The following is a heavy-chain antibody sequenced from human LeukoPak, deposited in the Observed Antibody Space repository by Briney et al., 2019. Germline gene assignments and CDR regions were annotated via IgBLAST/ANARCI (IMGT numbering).Heavy chain of an antibody. J-gene: IGHJ2*01. CDR1: GGSFSGYY. Sequence: SETLSLTCAVYGGSFSGYYWSWIRQPPGKGLEWIGEINRSGSTNYNPSLKSRVTISVDTSKNQFSLKLSSVTAADTAVYYCARESITMVRGVIGSRYFDLWGRGTLVTVSS. V-gene: IGHV4-34*01. CDR3: ARESITMVRGVIGSRYFDL. CDR2: INRSGST. D-gene: IGHD3-10*01.